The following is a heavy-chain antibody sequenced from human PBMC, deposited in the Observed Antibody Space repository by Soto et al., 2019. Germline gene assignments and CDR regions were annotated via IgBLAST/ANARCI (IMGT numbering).Heavy chain of an antibody. CDR1: GCSISSGGYF. CDR3: ARFAKEENPKVGSWYYFDY. D-gene: IGHD6-13*01. V-gene: IGHV4-31*03. Sequence: TLSLTCTVSGCSISSGGYFLSWVRQHPGKGLEWIGNIYYSGRTYYNPSLKSRVTISVDTSKNQFSLKLSSVTAADTAVYYCARFAKEENPKVGSWYYFDYWGQGTRVTV. CDR2: IYYSGRT. J-gene: IGHJ4*02.